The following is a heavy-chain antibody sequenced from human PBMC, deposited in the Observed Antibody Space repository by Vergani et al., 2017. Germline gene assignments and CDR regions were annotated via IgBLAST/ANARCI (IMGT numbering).Heavy chain of an antibody. J-gene: IGHJ4*02. D-gene: IGHD2-2*01. CDR1: GFTFTSYH. CDR2: IDPNGVDT. Sequence: QVQLVQSGAELKKPGASVRVSCKASGFTFTSYHIHWVRQAPGQGLDWLGRIDPNGVDTRYSQRFQDRVTITRNTSINTAYMEMTRLRPDDTAIYYCAGVIVGCSSTNCFADHWGQGTLVTVSS. V-gene: IGHV1-2*06. CDR3: AGVIVGCSSTNCFADH.